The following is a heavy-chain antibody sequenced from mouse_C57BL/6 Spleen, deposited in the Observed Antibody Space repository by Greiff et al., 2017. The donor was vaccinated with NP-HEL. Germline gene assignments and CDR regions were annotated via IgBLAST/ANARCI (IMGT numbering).Heavy chain of an antibody. CDR2: IHPNSGST. V-gene: IGHV1-64*01. CDR1: GYTFTSYW. CDR3: ARGRIYYDYDGGAMDY. J-gene: IGHJ4*01. D-gene: IGHD2-4*01. Sequence: VQLQQPGAELVKPGASVKLSCKASGYTFTSYWMHWVKQRPGQGLEWIGMIHPNSGSTNYNEKFKSKATLTVDKSSSTAYMQLSSLTSEDSAVYYCARGRIYYDYDGGAMDYWGQGTSVTVSS.